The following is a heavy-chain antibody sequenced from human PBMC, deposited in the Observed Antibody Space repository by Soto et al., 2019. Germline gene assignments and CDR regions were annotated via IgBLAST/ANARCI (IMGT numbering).Heavy chain of an antibody. CDR1: GFSLDEYG. CDR3: ARDHRWGYEYGDYGDS. J-gene: IGHJ5*01. CDR2: MHRNGNST. V-gene: IGHV3-20*04. Sequence: EVQLVESGGGVVRPGGSLRLACVVSGFSLDEYGMSWVRQAPGKGPEWVSGMHRNGNSTGYADSVKGRFTISRDDAKNSLYLQMNRLRAEDTAFYYCARDHRWGYEYGDYGDSWGHGTLVTVSS. D-gene: IGHD4-17*01.